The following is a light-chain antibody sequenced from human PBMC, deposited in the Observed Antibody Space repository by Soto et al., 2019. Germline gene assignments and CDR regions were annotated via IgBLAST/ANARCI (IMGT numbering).Light chain of an antibody. CDR1: KDIRQY. CDR3: QQYGTLPLT. V-gene: IGKV1-33*01. Sequence: DIQMTQSPSSLSASVGDRVTITCQASKDIRQYLNWYQQKPGKAPKLLIYDASNLEAGAPSRFSGSGSGTDFTLTISRLQPEDFATYYCQQYGTLPLTFGPGTKVDGK. CDR2: DAS. J-gene: IGKJ3*01.